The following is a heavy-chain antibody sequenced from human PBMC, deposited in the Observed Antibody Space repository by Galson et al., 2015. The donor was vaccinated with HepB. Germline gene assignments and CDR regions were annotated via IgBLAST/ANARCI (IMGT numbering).Heavy chain of an antibody. V-gene: IGHV1-69*04. D-gene: IGHD6-13*01. CDR2: IIPILGIA. Sequence: SCKASGGTFSSYAISWVRQAPGQGLEWMGRIIPILGIANYAQKFQGRVTITADKSTSTAYMELSSLRSEDTAVYYCARESSSFDAFDIWGQGTMVTVSS. J-gene: IGHJ3*02. CDR1: GGTFSSYA. CDR3: ARESSSFDAFDI.